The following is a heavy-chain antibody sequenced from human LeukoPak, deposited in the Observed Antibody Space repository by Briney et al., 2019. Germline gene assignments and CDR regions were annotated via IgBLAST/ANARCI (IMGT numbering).Heavy chain of an antibody. Sequence: SETLSLTCTVSGGSISSYYWSWIRQPAGKGLEWIGRIYTSGSTNYNPSLKSRVTMSVDTSKNQFSLKLSSVTAADTAVYYCARDSLGVATISSSGWYEEMFDYWGQGTLVTVSS. CDR3: ARDSLGVATISSSGWYEEMFDY. V-gene: IGHV4-4*07. CDR1: GGSISSYY. D-gene: IGHD6-19*01. CDR2: IYTSGST. J-gene: IGHJ4*02.